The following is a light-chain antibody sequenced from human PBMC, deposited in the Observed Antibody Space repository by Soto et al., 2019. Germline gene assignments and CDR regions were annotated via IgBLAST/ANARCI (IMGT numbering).Light chain of an antibody. CDR3: QQSYSTLFT. J-gene: IGKJ3*01. CDR2: GAS. CDR1: QSVSSSY. Sequence: EIVLTQSPGTLSLSPGERATLSCRASQSVSSSYLAWYQQKPGQAPRLLIYGASSRATGIPDRFSGSGSGTDFTLTISSLQPEDFATYYCQQSYSTLFTFGPGTKVDIK. V-gene: IGKV3-20*01.